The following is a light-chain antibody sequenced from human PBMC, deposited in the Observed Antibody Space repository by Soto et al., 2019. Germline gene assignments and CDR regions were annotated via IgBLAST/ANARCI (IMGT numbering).Light chain of an antibody. Sequence: EVVMTQSPATLSVSPVERATLSCMASQSVTNNYLAWYQQKPGQAPRLLIDGASNRATGIPDRLSGSGSGTDFTLTISRLEPEDFAVYYCQQYGSSPITFGQGTRLEIK. CDR3: QQYGSSPIT. V-gene: IGKV3-20*01. CDR1: QSVTNNY. CDR2: GAS. J-gene: IGKJ5*01.